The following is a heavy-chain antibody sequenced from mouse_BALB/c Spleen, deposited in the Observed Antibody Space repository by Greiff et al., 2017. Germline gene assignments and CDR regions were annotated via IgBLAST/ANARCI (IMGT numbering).Heavy chain of an antibody. CDR1: GFTFTDYY. J-gene: IGHJ4*01. CDR3: ERDRGAYYRYDPYAMDY. Sequence: EVKVVESGGGLVQPGGSLRLSCATSGFTFTDYYMSWVRQPPGKALEWLGFIRNKANGYTTEYSASVKGRFTISRDNSQSILYLQMNTLRAEDSATYYCERDRGAYYRYDPYAMDYWGQGTSVTVSA. V-gene: IGHV7-3*02. D-gene: IGHD2-14*01. CDR2: IRNKANGYTT.